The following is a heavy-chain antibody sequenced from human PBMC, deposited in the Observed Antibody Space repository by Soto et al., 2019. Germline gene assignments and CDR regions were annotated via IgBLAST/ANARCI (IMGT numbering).Heavy chain of an antibody. D-gene: IGHD6-13*01. Sequence: QVQLQQWGAGLLKPSETLSLTCAVYGGSFSGYYWSWIRQPPGKGLEWIGEVNHSGSTNYNPSLKSRVIISVDTSKNQFSLKVSSVTAADTAVYYCARLEWAAAGTDYYYGMDVWCQGTTVTVSS. CDR3: ARLEWAAAGTDYYYGMDV. J-gene: IGHJ6*02. CDR1: GGSFSGYY. V-gene: IGHV4-34*01. CDR2: VNHSGST.